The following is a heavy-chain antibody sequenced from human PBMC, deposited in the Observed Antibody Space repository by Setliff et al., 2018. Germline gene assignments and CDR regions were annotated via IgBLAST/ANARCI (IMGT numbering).Heavy chain of an antibody. V-gene: IGHV4-59*11. CDR1: GASISSHY. CDR2: IYYTGST. CDR3: ARLRKSTPHWYFDL. J-gene: IGHJ2*01. Sequence: SETLSLTCTVSGASISSHYWSWVRQPPGKGLECIGDIYYTGSTKYNPSLWSRLTMSIDTSKKQFSLRLTSVSAADTAVYYCARLRKSTPHWYFDLWGRGTLVTVSS.